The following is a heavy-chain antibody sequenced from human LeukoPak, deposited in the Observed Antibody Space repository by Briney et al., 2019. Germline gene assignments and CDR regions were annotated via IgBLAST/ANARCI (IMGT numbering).Heavy chain of an antibody. V-gene: IGHV3-21*01. J-gene: IGHJ4*02. CDR1: GLTSSSYS. CDR2: ISSSSSYI. CDR3: AREEGTDCGGDCYSGY. Sequence: KPGGSLRLSCGASGLTSSSYSTKWVRQAPEKRPEWVSSISSSSSYIYYADSVKGRFTVSRDNAKNSLYLQMNSLRAEDTAVYYCAREEGTDCGGDCYSGYWGQGTLVTVSS. D-gene: IGHD2-21*02.